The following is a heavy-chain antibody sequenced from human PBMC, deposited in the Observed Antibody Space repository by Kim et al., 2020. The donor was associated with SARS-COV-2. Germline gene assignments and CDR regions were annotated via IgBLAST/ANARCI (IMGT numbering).Heavy chain of an antibody. CDR1: GFIFSDHW. CDR3: VRGAYFSYNSGYYWG. J-gene: IGHJ4*02. Sequence: GGSLRLSCAASGFIFSDHWMNWVRQAPGKGLEWVANIKQDGSEKYYVDSVKGRFTISRDNAKNSLYLQMNSLRAEDTAVYYCVRGAYFSYNSGYYWGWGQGALVTVSS. CDR2: IKQDGSEK. D-gene: IGHD3-22*01. V-gene: IGHV3-7*03.